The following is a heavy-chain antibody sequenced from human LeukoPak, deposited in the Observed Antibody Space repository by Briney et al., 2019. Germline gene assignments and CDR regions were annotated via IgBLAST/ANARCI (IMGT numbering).Heavy chain of an antibody. Sequence: SETLSLTCTVSGVSINYYYWSWIRQPPGKGLEWIGYIYYSGSTNYNPSLKSRVTVSVDTSKTQFSLELSSVTAADAAVYYCARHLWATRHFDYWGQGTLVTVSS. D-gene: IGHD3-10*01. V-gene: IGHV4-59*08. J-gene: IGHJ4*02. CDR3: ARHLWATRHFDY. CDR1: GVSINYYY. CDR2: IYYSGST.